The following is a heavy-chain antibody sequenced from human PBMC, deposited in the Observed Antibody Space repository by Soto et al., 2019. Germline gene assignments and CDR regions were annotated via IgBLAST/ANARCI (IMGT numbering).Heavy chain of an antibody. Sequence: QVQLVQSGAEVKKPGASVKVSCKASGYTFTSYYMHWVRQAPGQGLEWMGRINPSGGSTSYAQKFQGRVTMTRDTSTSTVYMELSSLRSEDTAVYYCARAYSGYDMGDNWFDPWGQGTLVTVSS. J-gene: IGHJ5*02. CDR3: ARAYSGYDMGDNWFDP. V-gene: IGHV1-46*01. CDR1: GYTFTSYY. CDR2: INPSGGST. D-gene: IGHD5-12*01.